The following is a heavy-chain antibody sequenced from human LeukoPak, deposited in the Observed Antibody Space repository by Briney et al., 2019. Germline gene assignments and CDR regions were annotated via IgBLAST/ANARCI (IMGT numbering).Heavy chain of an antibody. J-gene: IGHJ4*02. Sequence: GGPLRLSCAASGFTFSNYWMIWVRQAPGKGLEWVANIKEDGSEKYYVDSVKGRFTISRDNAKNSLYLQMNSLRAEDTAVYYCARGGPFGAYWGQGTLVTVSS. D-gene: IGHD2-21*01. CDR2: IKEDGSEK. V-gene: IGHV3-7*03. CDR3: ARGGPFGAY. CDR1: GFTFSNYW.